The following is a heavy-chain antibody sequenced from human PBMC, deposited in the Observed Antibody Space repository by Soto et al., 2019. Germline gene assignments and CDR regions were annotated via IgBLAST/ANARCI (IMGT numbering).Heavy chain of an antibody. J-gene: IGHJ3*02. D-gene: IGHD3-9*01. CDR3: AKFNNYDILTGYYIEGAFDI. Sequence: GGSLRLSCAASGFTFSSYAMSWVRQAPGKGLEWVSAISGSGGSTYYADSVKGRFTISRDNSKNTLYLQMNSLRAEDTAVYYCAKFNNYDILTGYYIEGAFDIWGQGTMVTVSS. CDR2: ISGSGGST. V-gene: IGHV3-23*01. CDR1: GFTFSSYA.